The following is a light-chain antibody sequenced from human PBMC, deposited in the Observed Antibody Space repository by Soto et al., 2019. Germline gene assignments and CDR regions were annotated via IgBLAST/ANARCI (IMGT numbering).Light chain of an antibody. J-gene: IGKJ4*01. Sequence: EIVLTQSPGTLSLSPGERATLSCRTSQSVSNSYIAWYQQKPGQAPRLLIYGASNRATGIPARFSGSGSGTDFTLSISSLEPEDFAFYYCQQRSGWPLTFGGGTKVEIK. CDR2: GAS. V-gene: IGKV3-11*01. CDR3: QQRSGWPLT. CDR1: QSVSNSY.